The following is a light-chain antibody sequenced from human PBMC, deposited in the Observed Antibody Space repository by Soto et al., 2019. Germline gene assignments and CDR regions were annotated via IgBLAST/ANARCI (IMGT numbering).Light chain of an antibody. CDR1: SSDVGGYNF. Sequence: QSALTQPPSASGSPGQSVTISCTGTSSDVGGYNFVSWYQQHPGKATKLMIYEVSERPSAVPDRFSGSKSGNPASLTVSGLQAEDEADYYCSSYAGSNIVVFGGGTKLTVL. J-gene: IGLJ2*01. CDR3: SSYAGSNIVV. V-gene: IGLV2-8*01. CDR2: EVS.